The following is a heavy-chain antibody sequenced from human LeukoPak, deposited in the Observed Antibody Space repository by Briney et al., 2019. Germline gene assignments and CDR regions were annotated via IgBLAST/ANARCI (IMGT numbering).Heavy chain of an antibody. CDR3: AKDAYSSNLFDY. CDR1: GFTFSNYG. J-gene: IGHJ4*02. CDR2: IRYDGSNE. V-gene: IGHV3-30*02. Sequence: PGGSLRLSCAASGFTFSNYGMHWVRQAPGKGLEWVAFIRYDGSNEYYADSVKGRFTISRDNSKNTLYLQMNSLRAEDTAVYYCAKDAYSSNLFDYWGQGTLVTVSS. D-gene: IGHD6-13*01.